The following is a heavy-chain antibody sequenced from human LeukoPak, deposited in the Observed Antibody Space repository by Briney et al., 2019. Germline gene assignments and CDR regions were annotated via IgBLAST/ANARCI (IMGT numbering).Heavy chain of an antibody. D-gene: IGHD3-3*01. J-gene: IGHJ5*02. CDR3: ARGPYDFWSGYSNWFDP. CDR1: GGSFSGYY. V-gene: IGHV4-34*01. CDR2: INHSGST. Sequence: SETLSLTCAVYGGSFSGYYWSWIRQPPGKGLEWIGEINHSGSTNYNPSLKSRVTISVDTSKNQFSLKLSSVTAADTAVYYCARGPYDFWSGYSNWFDPWAREPWSPSPQ.